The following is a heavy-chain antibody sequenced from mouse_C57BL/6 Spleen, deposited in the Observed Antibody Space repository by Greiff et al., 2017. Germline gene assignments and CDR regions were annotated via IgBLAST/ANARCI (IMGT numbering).Heavy chain of an antibody. V-gene: IGHV3-6*01. J-gene: IGHJ4*01. D-gene: IGHD2-2*01. CDR2: ISYDGSN. Sequence: EVQLQQSGPGLVKPSQSLSLTCSVTGYSITSGYYWNWIRQFPGNKLEWMGYISYDGSNNYNPSLKNRISITRDTSKNQFFLKLNSVTTEDTATYYCARAYGYDGYAMDYWGQGTSVTVSS. CDR3: ARAYGYDGYAMDY. CDR1: GYSITSGYY.